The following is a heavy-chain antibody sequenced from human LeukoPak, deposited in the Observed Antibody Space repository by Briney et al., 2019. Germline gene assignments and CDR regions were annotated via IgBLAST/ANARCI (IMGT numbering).Heavy chain of an antibody. D-gene: IGHD2-2*01. CDR2: IYHSGST. CDR1: GGSISSGGYS. V-gene: IGHV4-30-2*01. Sequence: KASETLSLTCAVSGGSISSGGYSWSWIRRPPGKGLEWIGYIYHSGSTYYNPSLKSRVTISVDRSKNQFSLKLSSVTAADTAVYYCARGQYHLLYWYFDLWGRGTLVTVSS. J-gene: IGHJ2*01. CDR3: ARGQYHLLYWYFDL.